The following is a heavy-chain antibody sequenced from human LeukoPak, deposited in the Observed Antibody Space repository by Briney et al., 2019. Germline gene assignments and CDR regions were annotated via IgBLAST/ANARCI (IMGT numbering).Heavy chain of an antibody. D-gene: IGHD7-27*01. CDR2: INPSDSST. J-gene: IGHJ5*02. Sequence: ASVKVSCKASGYSFTSYYMHWVRQVPGQGLEWMGIINPSDSSTSYAQKFQGRVTMTRDTSTSTVYMELSSLRSEDTAVYYCARGGVAKLGPLDLWGQGTLVTVSS. CDR1: GYSFTSYY. CDR3: ARGGVAKLGPLDL. V-gene: IGHV1-46*01.